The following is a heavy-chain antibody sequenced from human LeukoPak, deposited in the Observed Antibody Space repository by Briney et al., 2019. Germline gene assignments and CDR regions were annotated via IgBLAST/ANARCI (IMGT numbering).Heavy chain of an antibody. CDR1: GFTFRDYD. D-gene: IGHD5-12*01. V-gene: IGHV3-30*02. Sequence: GGSLRLSCVASGFTFRDYDMHWVRQPPGKGLEWVAFIRYDGSNKYYADSVKGRFTISRDNSKNTLYLQMNSLRAEDTAVYYCAKDLRGYSGERGDYWGQGTLVTVSS. J-gene: IGHJ4*02. CDR2: IRYDGSNK. CDR3: AKDLRGYSGERGDY.